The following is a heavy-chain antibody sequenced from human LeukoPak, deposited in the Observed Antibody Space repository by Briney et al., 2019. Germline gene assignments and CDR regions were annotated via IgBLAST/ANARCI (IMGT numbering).Heavy chain of an antibody. CDR2: IKQDGTEK. V-gene: IGHV3-7*04. CDR3: ARADLPTAISARAFDF. J-gene: IGHJ3*01. D-gene: IGHD2-2*01. CDR1: GFTFSSYW. Sequence: PGGSLRLSCAASGFTFSSYWMSWVRQAPGKGLEWVANIKQDGTEKYYVDSVKGRFTISRDNAKSSVYLQMNSLRAEDTAVYYCARADLPTAISARAFDFWGQGTMVTASS.